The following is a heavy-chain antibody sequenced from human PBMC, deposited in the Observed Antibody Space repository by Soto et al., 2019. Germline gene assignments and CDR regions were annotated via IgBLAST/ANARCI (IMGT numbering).Heavy chain of an antibody. D-gene: IGHD1-1*01. CDR1: GYTFTSYD. J-gene: IGHJ5*02. V-gene: IGHV1-8*01. Sequence: QVQLVQSGAEVKKPGASVKVSCKASGYTFTSYDISWVRQATGQGLEWMGRMNPNNGNTAYAQKFQGRVTMTRTTSISTDYMELSSLRSEDTAVYYCARGADNWNDGYWFDPWGQGTLVTVSS. CDR2: MNPNNGNT. CDR3: ARGADNWNDGYWFDP.